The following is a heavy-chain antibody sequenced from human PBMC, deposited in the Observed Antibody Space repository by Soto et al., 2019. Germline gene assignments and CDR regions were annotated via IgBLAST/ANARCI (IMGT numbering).Heavy chain of an antibody. V-gene: IGHV1-46*01. Sequence: QVQLVQSGAGVKKPGASVKVSCKASGYSFTSYDMHWVRQAPGQGLEWMGIINPSSGRTVYALSFQGRVNMARDTSTSTLYMELTGLSSEDTAVYYCGREGVAETGEIEYWGQGTLVTVSS. CDR2: INPSSGRT. CDR3: GREGVAETGEIEY. J-gene: IGHJ4*02. D-gene: IGHD7-27*01. CDR1: GYSFTSYD.